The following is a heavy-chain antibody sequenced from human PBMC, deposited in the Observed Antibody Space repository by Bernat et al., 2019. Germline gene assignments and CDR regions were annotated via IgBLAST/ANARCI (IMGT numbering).Heavy chain of an antibody. Sequence: QVQLVQSGAEVKKPGASVKVSCKASGYTFTGYYMHWVRQAPGQGLEWMGWINPNSGGTNYAQKFQGWVTMTRDTSISTAYMELSRLISDDTDVDYCARSYGSGSSRFDYWGQGTLVTVSS. J-gene: IGHJ4*02. CDR3: ARSYGSGSSRFDY. CDR2: INPNSGGT. D-gene: IGHD3-10*01. V-gene: IGHV1-2*04. CDR1: GYTFTGYY.